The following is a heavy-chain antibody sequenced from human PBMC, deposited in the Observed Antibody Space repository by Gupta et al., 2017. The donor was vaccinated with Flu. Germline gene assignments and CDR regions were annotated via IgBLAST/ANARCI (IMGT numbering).Heavy chain of an antibody. D-gene: IGHD2-21*02. V-gene: IGHV3-23*01. J-gene: IGHJ4*02. CDR3: AKDGWPTAYCGGDCYDHFDY. CDR2: ISGSGGST. Sequence: LEWVSAISGSGGSTYYADSVKGRFTISRDNSKNTLYLQMNSLRAEDTAVYYCAKDGWPTAYCGGDCYDHFDYWGQGTLVTVSS.